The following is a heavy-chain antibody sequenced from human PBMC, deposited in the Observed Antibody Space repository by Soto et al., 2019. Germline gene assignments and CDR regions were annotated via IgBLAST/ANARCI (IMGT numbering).Heavy chain of an antibody. V-gene: IGHV4-34*01. CDR1: GGSFSGYY. J-gene: IGHJ4*02. CDR2: INHSGST. D-gene: IGHD3-9*01. Sequence: SETLSLTCAVYGGSFSGYYWSWIRQPPGKGLEWIGEINHSGSTNSNPSLKSRVTISVDTSKNQFSLKLSSVTAADTAVYYCARGGDYDVLTGIYYFDYWGQGTLVTVAS. CDR3: ARGGDYDVLTGIYYFDY.